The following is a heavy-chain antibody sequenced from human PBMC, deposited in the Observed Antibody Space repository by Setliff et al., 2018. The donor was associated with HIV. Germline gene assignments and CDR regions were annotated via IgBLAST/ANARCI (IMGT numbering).Heavy chain of an antibody. V-gene: IGHV4-61*09. CDR1: GGSISSGSYY. CDR2: IYTSGST. Sequence: SETLSLTCTVSGGSISSGSYYWSWIRQPAGKGLEWIGHIYTSGSTNYNPSLKSRVTISVDTSKNQFSLKLSSVTAADTAVYYCARLGRGTYYYDSSGYLYAFDIWGQGTMVTVSS. D-gene: IGHD3-22*01. CDR3: ARLGRGTYYYDSSGYLYAFDI. J-gene: IGHJ3*02.